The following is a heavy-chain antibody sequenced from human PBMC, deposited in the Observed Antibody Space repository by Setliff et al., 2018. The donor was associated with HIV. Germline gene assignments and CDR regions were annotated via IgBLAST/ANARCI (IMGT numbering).Heavy chain of an antibody. CDR1: GYTFTTNW. CDR2: IHPSDSNA. J-gene: IGHJ5*02. CDR3: ARLVDTNLVNWGNWFDP. V-gene: IGHV5-51*01. Sequence: GESLKISCKGSGYTFTTNWIGWVRQMPGKGLEWMGIIHPSDSNATYSPSFQGQVTISADKSIAPAYLQWTSLKASDTAMYYCARLVDTNLVNWGNWFDPWGQGTLVTVSS. D-gene: IGHD5-18*01.